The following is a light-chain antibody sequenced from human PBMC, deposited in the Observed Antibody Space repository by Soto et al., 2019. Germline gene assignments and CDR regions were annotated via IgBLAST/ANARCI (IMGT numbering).Light chain of an antibody. Sequence: QSVLTQTPSVSAVPGQTVTISCSGSSSNIGSRYVSWYQQFPGAAPKLLIYDNDKRTSGIPDRFSASKSGTSATLDITGLQTGDEADYYCGTWDNSLRGGVFGGGTQLTVL. V-gene: IGLV1-51*01. CDR1: SSNIGSRY. J-gene: IGLJ3*02. CDR2: DND. CDR3: GTWDNSLRGGV.